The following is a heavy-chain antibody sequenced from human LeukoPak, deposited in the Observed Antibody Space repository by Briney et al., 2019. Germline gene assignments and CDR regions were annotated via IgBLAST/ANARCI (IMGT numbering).Heavy chain of an antibody. D-gene: IGHD6-19*01. CDR3: ARGHSSGWPIDY. V-gene: IGHV3-21*01. CDR2: ISSSSSYI. Sequence: PGGSLRLSCGGSGFTFSSYSMNWVLQAPGNGLEWISSISSSSSYIYYADSVKGRFTISRDNAKNSLYLQMNSLRAEDTAVYYCARGHSSGWPIDYWGQGTLVTVSS. J-gene: IGHJ4*02. CDR1: GFTFSSYS.